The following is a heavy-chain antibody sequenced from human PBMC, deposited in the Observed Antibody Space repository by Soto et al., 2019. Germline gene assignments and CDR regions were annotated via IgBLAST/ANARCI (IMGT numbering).Heavy chain of an antibody. Sequence: QVQLVQSGAEVKKPGASVKVSCKASGYTFTSYYMHWVRQAPGQGLEWMGIINPSGGSTSYAQKFQGRVTMTRDTSTSTVYMELSSLRSEDTAVYYCARDLEGEITMVRGVIIAPSDYWGQGTLVTVSS. J-gene: IGHJ4*02. CDR2: INPSGGST. D-gene: IGHD3-10*01. CDR3: ARDLEGEITMVRGVIIAPSDY. CDR1: GYTFTSYY. V-gene: IGHV1-46*01.